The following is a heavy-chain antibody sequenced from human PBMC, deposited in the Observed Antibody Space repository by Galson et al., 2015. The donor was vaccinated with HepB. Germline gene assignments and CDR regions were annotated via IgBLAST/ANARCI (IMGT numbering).Heavy chain of an antibody. CDR1: GVTFSSYA. CDR3: ARNTDRPDCSGGSCYPYYFDY. V-gene: IGHV1-69*13. D-gene: IGHD2-15*01. Sequence: SVKVSCKASGVTFSSYAISWVRQAPGKGLEWMGGIIPIFGTANYAQKFQGRVTITADESTNTAYMELSSLRSEDTAVYYCARNTDRPDCSGGSCYPYYFDYWGQGTLVTVSS. CDR2: IIPIFGTA. J-gene: IGHJ4*02.